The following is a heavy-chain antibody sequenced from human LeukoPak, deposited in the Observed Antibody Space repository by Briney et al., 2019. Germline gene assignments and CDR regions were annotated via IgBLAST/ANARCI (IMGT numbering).Heavy chain of an antibody. CDR1: GYSINSGYY. CDR3: ARGYVRPDY. V-gene: IGHV4-38-2*01. D-gene: IGHD5-12*01. J-gene: IGHJ4*02. Sequence: PSETLSLTCAVSGYSINSGYYWGWIRQPPGKGLEWIGSIYDSESTYYNSSLKSRVTISVDTSKNQFSLKLSSVTAADTAVYYCARGYVRPDYWGQGTLVTVSS. CDR2: IYDSEST.